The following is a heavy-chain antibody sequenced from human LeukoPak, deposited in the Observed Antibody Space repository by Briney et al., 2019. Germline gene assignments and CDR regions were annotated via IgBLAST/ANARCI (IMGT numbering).Heavy chain of an antibody. V-gene: IGHV3-43*01. D-gene: IGHD6-19*01. J-gene: IGHJ6*03. CDR2: ISRNGDTT. CDR3: AKDMGWRVALAGVSYMDV. CDR1: GFMFDDYT. Sequence: GGSLRLSCAASGFMFDDYTMHWVRQAPGKGLEWVSFISRNGDTTYYVDSVRGRFTISRDNSKNSLHLQMNSLRTEDTGFYYCAKDMGWRVALAGVSYMDVWGKRTTVAASS.